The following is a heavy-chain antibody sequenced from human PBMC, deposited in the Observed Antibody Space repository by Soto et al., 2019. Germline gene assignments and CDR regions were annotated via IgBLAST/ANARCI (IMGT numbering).Heavy chain of an antibody. CDR3: ANGYCSGGNCSHYYYGMDV. J-gene: IGHJ6*02. CDR1: GFTFSSYA. Sequence: QVQLVESGGGVVQPGRSLRLSCAASGFTFSSYAMHWVRQAPGKGLEWVAVISYDGSNKYYADSVKGRFTISRDNSKNTLYLKMNSLKAENTAVYYCANGYCSGGNCSHYYYGMDVWGQGTTVTFSS. D-gene: IGHD2-15*01. CDR2: ISYDGSNK. V-gene: IGHV3-30*18.